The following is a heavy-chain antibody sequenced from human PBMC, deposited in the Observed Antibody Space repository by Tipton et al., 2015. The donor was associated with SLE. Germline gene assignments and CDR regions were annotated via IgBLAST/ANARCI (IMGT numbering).Heavy chain of an antibody. CDR3: ARGVRGTYYYYYYYMDV. Sequence: GLVKPSQTLSLSCAISGDSVSSNSAAWDWIRQSPSRGLEWLGRTYYRSKWYNDYAVSVKSRITINPDTSKNQFSLQLNSVTAADTAVYYCARGVRGTYYYYYYYMDVWGKGTTVTVSS. CDR2: TYYRSKWYN. D-gene: IGHD3-10*01. CDR1: GDSVSSNSAA. J-gene: IGHJ6*03. V-gene: IGHV6-1*01.